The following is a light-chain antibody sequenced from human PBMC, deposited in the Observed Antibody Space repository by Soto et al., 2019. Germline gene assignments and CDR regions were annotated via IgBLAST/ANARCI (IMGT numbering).Light chain of an antibody. J-gene: IGKJ4*01. Sequence: DIVMTQSPLSLPVTPGEPASISCRSSQSLLQSKGYKYLDWYLQKPGQSPQLLIYLGSNRASGVPDRFSGSGSGTDFTLKISRVEAEEVGVYYCMQVLQNPLTFGGGTKVEIK. V-gene: IGKV2-28*01. CDR2: LGS. CDR3: MQVLQNPLT. CDR1: QSLLQSKGYKY.